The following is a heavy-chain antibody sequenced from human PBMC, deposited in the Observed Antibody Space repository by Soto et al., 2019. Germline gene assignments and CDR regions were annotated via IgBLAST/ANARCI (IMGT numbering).Heavy chain of an antibody. Sequence: QVQLQESGPGLVKPSQTLSLTCTVSGGSISSGGYYWSWIRQHPGKVLEWIGYIYYSGSTYYNPSLKSRVTISVDTSKNQFSLKLSSVTAADTAVYYCARAAYNWNYGSSWFDPWGQGTLVTVSS. CDR2: IYYSGST. J-gene: IGHJ5*02. D-gene: IGHD1-7*01. CDR1: GGSISSGGYY. V-gene: IGHV4-31*03. CDR3: ARAAYNWNYGSSWFDP.